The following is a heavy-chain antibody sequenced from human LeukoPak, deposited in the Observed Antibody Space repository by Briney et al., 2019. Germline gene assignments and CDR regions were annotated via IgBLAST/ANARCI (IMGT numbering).Heavy chain of an antibody. J-gene: IGHJ3*02. D-gene: IGHD3-22*01. CDR2: ISYDGSNK. Sequence: PGGSLRLSCAASGFTFSSYAMSWVRQAPGKGLEWVAVISYDGSNKYYADSVKGRFTISRDNSKNTLYLQMNSLRAEDTAVYYCARGLSHPHYYDSSGYYRRRGFDIWGQGTMVTVSS. CDR1: GFTFSSYA. CDR3: ARGLSHPHYYDSSGYYRRRGFDI. V-gene: IGHV3-30-3*01.